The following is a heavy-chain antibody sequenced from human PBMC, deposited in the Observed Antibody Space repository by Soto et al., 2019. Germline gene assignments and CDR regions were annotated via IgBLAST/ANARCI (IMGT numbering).Heavy chain of an antibody. Sequence: SETLSLTCNVSGVSVSNYYWTWIRQPPGKGLEWIAYISNTGNSNYNPSLKSRVTISLDTSKNQFSLKLSSLTVADTAVYFCARAGIWFGSRLDYWGQGTLVTVS. J-gene: IGHJ4*02. CDR3: ARAGIWFGSRLDY. V-gene: IGHV4-59*02. D-gene: IGHD3-10*01. CDR2: ISNTGNS. CDR1: GVSVSNYY.